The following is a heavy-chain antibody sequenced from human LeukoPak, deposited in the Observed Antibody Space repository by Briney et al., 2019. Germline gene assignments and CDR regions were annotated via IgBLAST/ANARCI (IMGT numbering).Heavy chain of an antibody. J-gene: IGHJ3*02. Sequence: SETLSLTCTVSGGSISSGDYYWGWIRQPRGKGLEWIGYIYYSGSTYYNPSLKSRVTISVDTSKNQFSLKLSSVTAADTAVYYCARAVIGVRGVILSLYDAFDIWGQGTMVTVSS. D-gene: IGHD3-10*01. V-gene: IGHV4-30-4*01. CDR2: IYYSGST. CDR3: ARAVIGVRGVILSLYDAFDI. CDR1: GGSISSGDYY.